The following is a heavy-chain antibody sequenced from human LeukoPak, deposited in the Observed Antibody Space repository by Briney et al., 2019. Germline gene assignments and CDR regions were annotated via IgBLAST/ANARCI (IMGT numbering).Heavy chain of an antibody. V-gene: IGHV3-30*02. CDR3: AELGITMIGGV. J-gene: IGHJ6*04. Sequence: GGSLRLSCAASGFSFSSYGMHWVRQAPGKGLEWVAFIRSDGTNKYYADSVRGRFTISRDNSKNTLSLQMNSLRAEDTAVYYCAELGITMIGGVWGKGTTVTISS. CDR2: IRSDGTNK. D-gene: IGHD3-10*02. CDR1: GFSFSSYG.